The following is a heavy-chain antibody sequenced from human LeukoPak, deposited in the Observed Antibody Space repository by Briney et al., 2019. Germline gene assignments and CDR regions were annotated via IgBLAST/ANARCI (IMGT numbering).Heavy chain of an antibody. Sequence: PGGSLRLSCAASGFTFSSYAMSWVRQAPGKGLEWVSAISGSGGSTYYADSVKGRFIISRDNSKNTLYLQMNSLRAEDTAVYYCAKRENYYDSSGYYSDAFDIWGQGTMVTVSS. CDR3: AKRENYYDSSGYYSDAFDI. CDR1: GFTFSSYA. V-gene: IGHV3-23*01. CDR2: ISGSGGST. J-gene: IGHJ3*02. D-gene: IGHD3-22*01.